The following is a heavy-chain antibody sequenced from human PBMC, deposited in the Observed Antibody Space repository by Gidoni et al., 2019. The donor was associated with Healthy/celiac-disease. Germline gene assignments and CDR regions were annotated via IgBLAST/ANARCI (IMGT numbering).Heavy chain of an antibody. CDR3: AKNTPSPRIAAPSMDV. J-gene: IGHJ6*02. CDR2: ISGSGGST. V-gene: IGHV3-23*01. Sequence: EVQLLESGGGLVQPGGSLRLSCAASGFTFSSYAMSWVRQAPGKGLEWVSAISGSGGSTYYADSVKGRFTISRDNSKNTLYLQMNSLRAEDTAVYYCAKNTPSPRIAAPSMDVWGQGTTVTVSS. D-gene: IGHD6-6*01. CDR1: GFTFSSYA.